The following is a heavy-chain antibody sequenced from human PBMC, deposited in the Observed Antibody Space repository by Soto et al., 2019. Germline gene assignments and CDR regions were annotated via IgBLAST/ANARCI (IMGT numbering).Heavy chain of an antibody. J-gene: IGHJ4*02. CDR1: GFTFNNYA. Sequence: VQVLDSGGGLVQPGGSLRLSCAASGFTFNNYAMNWVRQAPGKGLEWVATISGTGGSTYYADSVKGRFTISRDNSKNTLYLQMNSLRAEDTAVYYCAKDRLGGNFDYWGQGTQVTVSS. CDR2: ISGTGGST. V-gene: IGHV3-23*01. CDR3: AKDRLGGNFDY.